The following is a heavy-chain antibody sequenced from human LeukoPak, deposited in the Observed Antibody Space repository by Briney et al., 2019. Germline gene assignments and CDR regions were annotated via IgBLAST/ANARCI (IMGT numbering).Heavy chain of an antibody. CDR1: GGSISNYY. V-gene: IGHV4-4*07. Sequence: SETLSLTCTVSGGSISNYYWSWIRLPAGKGLEWIGRIHTTWNTNYSPSLKSRVTMSVDTSKNQFSLRLSSVTAADTAVYYCARAGSLGTGTGGIDYWGQGTLVTVSS. CDR3: ARAGSLGTGTGGIDY. D-gene: IGHD2-8*02. CDR2: IHTTWNT. J-gene: IGHJ4*02.